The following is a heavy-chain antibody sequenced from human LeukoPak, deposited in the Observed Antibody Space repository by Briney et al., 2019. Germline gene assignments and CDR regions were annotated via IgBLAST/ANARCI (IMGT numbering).Heavy chain of an antibody. CDR1: GGSISSYY. CDR2: TYYSGST. CDR3: ARMGPPLRGVRYYYYMDV. V-gene: IGHV4-59*01. D-gene: IGHD3-10*01. J-gene: IGHJ6*03. Sequence: SETLSLTCNVSGGSISSYYWSWIRQPPGKGLEWIGYTYYSGSTNYNPSLKSRVTISVDTYKNQFSLKLTSVTAADTAVYYCARMGPPLRGVRYYYYMDVWGKGTTVTVSS.